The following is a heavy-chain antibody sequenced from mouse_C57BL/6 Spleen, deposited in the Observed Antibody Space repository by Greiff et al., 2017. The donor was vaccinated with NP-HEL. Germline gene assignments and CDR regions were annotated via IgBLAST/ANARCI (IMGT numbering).Heavy chain of an antibody. J-gene: IGHJ2*01. CDR3: ARDATTALDY. D-gene: IGHD1-2*01. V-gene: IGHV1-72*01. Sequence: QVQLKQPGAELVKPGASVKLSCKASGYTFTSYWMHWVKQRPGRGLEWIGRIDPNSGGTKYNEKFKSKATLTVDKPSSTAYMQLSSLTSEYYAVYWCARDATTALDYWGQGTTLTVAS. CDR2: IDPNSGGT. CDR1: GYTFTSYW.